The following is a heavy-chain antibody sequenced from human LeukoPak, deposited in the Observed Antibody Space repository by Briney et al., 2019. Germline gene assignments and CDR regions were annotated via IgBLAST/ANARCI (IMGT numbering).Heavy chain of an antibody. CDR2: ISPNSGGT. V-gene: IGHV1-2*02. D-gene: IGHD3-22*01. Sequence: GASVRVSSTASGYTFTAYYMHWVRQAPGQGLEWMGWISPNSGGTNYAQKFQGRVTMTRDTSISTAYMELSRLRSDDTAVYYCARDPHYYDSSGYSFDIWGQGTMVTVSS. CDR1: GYTFTAYY. CDR3: ARDPHYYDSSGYSFDI. J-gene: IGHJ3*02.